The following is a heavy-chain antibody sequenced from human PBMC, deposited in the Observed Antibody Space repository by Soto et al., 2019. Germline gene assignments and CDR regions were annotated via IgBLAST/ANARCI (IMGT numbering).Heavy chain of an antibody. CDR2: TYNSGST. J-gene: IGHJ4*02. V-gene: IGHV4-31*03. CDR1: GGSISSGGYY. D-gene: IGHD6-25*01. CDR3: ARVAARSFLFDY. Sequence: SETLSLTCTVSGGSISSGGYYWSWIRQHPGKGLEWIGYTYNSGSTYYNPSLKSRVTISVETSKNQFSLKLNSVTAADTAVYYCARVAARSFLFDYWGQGTLVTVSS.